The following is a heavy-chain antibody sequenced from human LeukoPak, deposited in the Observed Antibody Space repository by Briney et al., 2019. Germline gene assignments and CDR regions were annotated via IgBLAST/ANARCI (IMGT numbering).Heavy chain of an antibody. CDR1: GYTFTSYY. J-gene: IGHJ4*02. D-gene: IGHD3-22*01. V-gene: IGHV1-46*01. CDR2: INPSGGST. Sequence: ASVKVSCKASGYTFTSYYMHWVPQAPGQGLEWMGIINPSGGSTSYAQKFQGRVTMTRDMSTSTVYMELSSLRSEDTAVYYCARAYYYDSSGYYYVGYFDYWGQGTLVTVSS. CDR3: ARAYYYDSSGYYYVGYFDY.